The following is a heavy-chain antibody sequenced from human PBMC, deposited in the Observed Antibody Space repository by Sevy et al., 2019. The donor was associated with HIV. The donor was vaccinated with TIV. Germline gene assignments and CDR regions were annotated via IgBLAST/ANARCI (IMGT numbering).Heavy chain of an antibody. V-gene: IGHV1-69*10. D-gene: IGHD1-1*01. Sequence: ASVKVSCKTSGDTFSNYAISWVRQAPGQGLEWMGGVIPIVGITNYAQKFQGRVTISADISTSTAYMELSSLGSEDTAVFYCARHRDLHNFYFDYWGQGTLVTVSS. CDR1: GDTFSNYA. CDR3: ARHRDLHNFYFDY. CDR2: VIPIVGIT. J-gene: IGHJ4*02.